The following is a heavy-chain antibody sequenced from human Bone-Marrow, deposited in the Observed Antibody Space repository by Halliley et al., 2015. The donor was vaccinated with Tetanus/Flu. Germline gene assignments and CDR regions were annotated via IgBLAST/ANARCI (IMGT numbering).Heavy chain of an antibody. CDR3: ASPPPDYYDSSGYLPY. Sequence: EVQLVQSGAEVKKPGESLKISCKGSGYSFTSYWIGWVRQMPGKGLEWMGIIYPGDSDTRYSPSFQGQVTISADKSISTAYLQWSSLKASDTALYYCASPPPDYYDSSGYLPYWGQGTLVTVSS. CDR2: IYPGDSDT. D-gene: IGHD3-22*01. CDR1: GYSFTSYW. J-gene: IGHJ4*02. V-gene: IGHV5-51*01.